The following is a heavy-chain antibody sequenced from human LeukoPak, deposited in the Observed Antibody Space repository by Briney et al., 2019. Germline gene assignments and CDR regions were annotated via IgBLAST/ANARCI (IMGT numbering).Heavy chain of an antibody. J-gene: IGHJ6*03. CDR1: GGSFSGYY. Sequence: SETLSLTCAVYGGSFSGYYWSWIRQPPGKGLEWIGEINHSGSTNYNPSLKSRVTISVDTSKNKFSLTLSSVTAADTAVYYCARAQGVGIVVGHYMDVWGKGTTVTVSS. CDR2: INHSGST. D-gene: IGHD2-15*01. V-gene: IGHV4-34*01. CDR3: ARAQGVGIVVGHYMDV.